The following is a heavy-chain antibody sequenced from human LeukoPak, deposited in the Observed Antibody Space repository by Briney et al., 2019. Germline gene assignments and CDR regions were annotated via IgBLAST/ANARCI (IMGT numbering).Heavy chain of an antibody. V-gene: IGHV1-69*04. CDR2: IIPILGIA. J-gene: IGHJ5*02. Sequence: GASVKVPCKASGGTFSSYAISWVRQAPGQGLEWMGRIIPILGIANYAQKFQGRVTITADKSTSTAYMELSSLRSEDTAVYYCARDPDRFDPWGQGTLVTVSS. CDR3: ARDPDRFDP. CDR1: GGTFSSYA.